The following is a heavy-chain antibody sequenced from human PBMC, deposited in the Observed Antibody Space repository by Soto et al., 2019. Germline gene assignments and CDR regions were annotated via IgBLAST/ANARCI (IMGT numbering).Heavy chain of an antibody. Sequence: GGSLRLPCAASGFTVSSNYMSWVRPAPGKGLEWVSVIYSGGSTYYADSVKGRFTISRDNSKNTLYLQMNSLRAEDTAVYYCARDAVGLHSGELSWGWGQGTLVTVSS. CDR1: GFTVSSNY. CDR3: ARDAVGLHSGELSWG. D-gene: IGHD3-16*02. J-gene: IGHJ4*02. CDR2: IYSGGST. V-gene: IGHV3-66*01.